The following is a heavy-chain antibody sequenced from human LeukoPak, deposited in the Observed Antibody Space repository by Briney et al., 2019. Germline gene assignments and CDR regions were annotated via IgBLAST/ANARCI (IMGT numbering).Heavy chain of an antibody. CDR2: IYTSGST. D-gene: IGHD3-10*01. Sequence: SETLSLTCTVSGCTISSYYWSWIRQPAGKGLEWIGRIYTSGSTNYNPSLRSRVTMSVDTSKNQFSLKLSSVTAADTAVYYCARAELLSGIDYWGQGTLVTVSS. CDR3: ARAELLSGIDY. V-gene: IGHV4-4*07. J-gene: IGHJ4*02. CDR1: GCTISSYY.